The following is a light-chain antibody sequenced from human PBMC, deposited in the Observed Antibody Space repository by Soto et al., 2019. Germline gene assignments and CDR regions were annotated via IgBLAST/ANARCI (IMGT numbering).Light chain of an antibody. V-gene: IGLV2-14*01. CDR2: EVT. CDR3: SSYTSTNTLV. J-gene: IGLJ1*01. Sequence: QSVLTQPASVSGSPGQSMTISCTGTSSDVGAYNYVSWYQRHPGRAPKLMIYEVTTRPSGVSNRFSGSKSGNTASLTISGLQAEDEADYFCSSYTSTNTLVFGTGTKVTV. CDR1: SSDVGAYNY.